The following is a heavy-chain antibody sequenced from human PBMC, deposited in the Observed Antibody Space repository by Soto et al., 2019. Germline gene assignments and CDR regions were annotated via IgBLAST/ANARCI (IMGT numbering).Heavy chain of an antibody. Sequence: GGSLRLSCAASGFSFGSYAMYWVRQPPGKGPEWVATVSYEGSIAYYSDSVKGRFTISRDNSMHTIYLQMNSLRAEDSALYYCARDLEPTEGGYYYYGMDVWGQGTRVTVAS. V-gene: IGHV3-30*03. D-gene: IGHD3-3*01. CDR2: VSYEGSIA. J-gene: IGHJ6*02. CDR3: ARDLEPTEGGYYYYGMDV. CDR1: GFSFGSYA.